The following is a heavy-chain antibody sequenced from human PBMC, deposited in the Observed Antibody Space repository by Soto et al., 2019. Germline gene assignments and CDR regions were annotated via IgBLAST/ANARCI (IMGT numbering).Heavy chain of an antibody. D-gene: IGHD6-13*01. CDR3: ASPPMIAAASTDYYYYYMDV. Sequence: GGSLRLSCAASGFTFSSYAMSWVRQAPGKGLEWVSAISGSGGSTYYADSVKGRFTISRDNSKNTLYLQMNSLRAEDTAVYYCASPPMIAAASTDYYYYYMDVWGKGTTVTVSS. V-gene: IGHV3-23*01. J-gene: IGHJ6*03. CDR1: GFTFSSYA. CDR2: ISGSGGST.